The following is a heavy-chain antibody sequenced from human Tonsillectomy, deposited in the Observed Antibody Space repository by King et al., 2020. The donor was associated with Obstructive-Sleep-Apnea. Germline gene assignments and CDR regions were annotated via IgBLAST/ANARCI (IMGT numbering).Heavy chain of an antibody. D-gene: IGHD1-26*01. CDR2: IYYSGST. CDR3: ARDVGEAHYYYYGVDV. V-gene: IGHV4-31*03. Sequence: QLQESGPGLVKPSQTLSLTCTVSGGSISSGGYYWSWIRQHPGKGLEWIGYIYYSGSTYYNPSLKSRVTISVDTSKNQFSLKLSSVTAADTAVYYCARDVGEAHYYYYGVDVWGQGTTVTVSS. CDR1: GGSISSGGYY. J-gene: IGHJ6*02.